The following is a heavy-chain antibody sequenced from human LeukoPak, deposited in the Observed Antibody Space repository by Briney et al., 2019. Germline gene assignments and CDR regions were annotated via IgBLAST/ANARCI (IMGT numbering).Heavy chain of an antibody. J-gene: IGHJ4*02. V-gene: IGHV4-39*01. D-gene: IGHD6-19*01. CDR3: ARHAEYNSGWHFYLDH. CDR1: GASTTNGIYY. CDR2: VHNVGST. Sequence: SETLSLTCTVSGASTTNGIYYWAWIRQPPGKGLEWIGSVHNVGSTYYNLSLRSCVSMSIDTSKNQFSLRLNSVTAADTAVYYCARHAEYNSGWHFYLDHWGQGILVTVSS.